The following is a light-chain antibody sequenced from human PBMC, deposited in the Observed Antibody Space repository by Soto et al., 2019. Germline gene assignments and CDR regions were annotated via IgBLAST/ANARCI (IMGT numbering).Light chain of an antibody. V-gene: IGKV1-27*01. CDR3: QEYNSVPYT. CDR1: QGISTY. CDR2: AAS. J-gene: IGKJ2*01. Sequence: DIQMTQSPSSLSASVGDRVTITCRASQGISTYLAWYQKKPGKIPNLLIHAASALQSGVPSRFSGSVSGTDFTLTISSLQPEDVATYYCQEYNSVPYTFGQGTKLEMK.